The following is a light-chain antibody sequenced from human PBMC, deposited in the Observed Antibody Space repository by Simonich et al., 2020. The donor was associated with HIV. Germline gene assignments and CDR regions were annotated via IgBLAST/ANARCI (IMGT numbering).Light chain of an antibody. Sequence: DIQMTQSPSSLSASVGHRVTLTCRASQGISNSLAWYQQKPGKAPKLLLYASSRLESGVPSRFSGSGSGTDYTLTISSLQPEDFATYYCQQYYSTPYTFGQGTKLEIK. J-gene: IGKJ2*01. CDR2: ASS. CDR3: QQYYSTPYT. CDR1: QGISNS. V-gene: IGKV1-NL1*01.